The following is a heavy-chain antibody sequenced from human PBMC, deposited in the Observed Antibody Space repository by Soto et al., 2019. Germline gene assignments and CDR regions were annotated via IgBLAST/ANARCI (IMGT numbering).Heavy chain of an antibody. CDR3: SRARYCTSTSCYNHYYYGMDI. D-gene: IGHD2-2*02. CDR1: GYTFTKYG. Sequence: QAQLVQSGGEVKKPGASVRVSCKASGYTFTKYGITWVRQAPGQGLEWMGWIGVYNGKTNYARKLQGRVIMTADTSASTADMELRSLRSDDPAVYYCSRARYCTSTSCYNHYYYGMDIWGQGTTVSVSS. J-gene: IGHJ6*02. V-gene: IGHV1-18*04. CDR2: IGVYNGKT.